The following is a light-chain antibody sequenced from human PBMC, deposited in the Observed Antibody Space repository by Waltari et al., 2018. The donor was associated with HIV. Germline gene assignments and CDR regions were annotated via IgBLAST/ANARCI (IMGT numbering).Light chain of an antibody. J-gene: IGLJ2*01. CDR2: KSN. Sequence: QSVLTQPPSASGTPGQRVTISCSGSSSNVGNNYVYWYQQLPGTAPKLLIPKSNLRPSGVPDRFSASKSGTSASLAISGLRSEDEADYYCAALDDSLIYQVVFGGGTKLTVL. CDR3: AALDDSLIYQVV. CDR1: SSNVGNNY. V-gene: IGLV1-47*01.